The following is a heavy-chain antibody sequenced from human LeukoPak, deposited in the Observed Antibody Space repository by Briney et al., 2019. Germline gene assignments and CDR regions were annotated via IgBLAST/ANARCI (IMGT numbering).Heavy chain of an antibody. CDR2: IRSKANSYAT. J-gene: IGHJ4*02. Sequence: PGGSLKLSCAVSGFTFSGSAMHWVRQASGKGLEWVGRIRSKANSYATAYAASVKGRFTISRDGSKNTAYLQMNSLKTEDTAVYYCTRLSDGSGTDKKHDYWGQGTLVTVSS. CDR1: GFTFSGSA. V-gene: IGHV3-73*01. CDR3: TRLSDGSGTDKKHDY. D-gene: IGHD1-26*01.